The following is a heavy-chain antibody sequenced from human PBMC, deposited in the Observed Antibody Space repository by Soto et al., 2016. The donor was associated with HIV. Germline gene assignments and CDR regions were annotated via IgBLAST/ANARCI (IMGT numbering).Heavy chain of an antibody. CDR1: GYTFSSYD. J-gene: IGHJ5*02. D-gene: IGHD3-22*01. CDR2: ISPSGVST. Sequence: QVQLVQSGAEVKKPGASVKVSCKASGYTFSSYDMSWVRQAPGQGLEWMGIISPSGVSTNYAQKFQGRVTMTRDTSTYTVYMELRSLRSDDTAVYYCARASRLPKTYYYDSSGPNWFDPWGQGTLVTVSS. CDR3: ARASRLPKTYYYDSSGPNWFDP. V-gene: IGHV1-46*01.